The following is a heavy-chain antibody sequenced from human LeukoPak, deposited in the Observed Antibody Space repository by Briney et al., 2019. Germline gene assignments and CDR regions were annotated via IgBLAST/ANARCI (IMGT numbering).Heavy chain of an antibody. D-gene: IGHD2-8*01. CDR2: ISYDGSNK. Sequence: GGSLRLSCAASGFTFSSYAMHWVRQAPGKGLEWVAVISYDGSNKYYADSVKGRFTISRDNSKNTLYLQMNSLRAEDTAVYYCARALRRYCTNGVCYGGFDYWGQGTLVTVSS. CDR3: ARALRRYCTNGVCYGGFDY. J-gene: IGHJ4*02. CDR1: GFTFSSYA. V-gene: IGHV3-30*04.